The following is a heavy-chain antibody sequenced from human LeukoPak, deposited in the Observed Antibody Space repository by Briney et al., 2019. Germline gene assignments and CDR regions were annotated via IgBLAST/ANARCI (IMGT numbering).Heavy chain of an antibody. J-gene: IGHJ4*02. D-gene: IGHD6-6*01. Sequence: SVKVSCKXSGFTFTSSAMQWVRQARRQRLEWIGWIVVGSGNTNYAQKFQERVTITRDMSTSTAYMELSSLRSEDTAVYYCAAGDSSSSVDYWGQGTLVTVSS. CDR3: AAGDSSSSVDY. CDR2: IVVGSGNT. V-gene: IGHV1-58*02. CDR1: GFTFTSSA.